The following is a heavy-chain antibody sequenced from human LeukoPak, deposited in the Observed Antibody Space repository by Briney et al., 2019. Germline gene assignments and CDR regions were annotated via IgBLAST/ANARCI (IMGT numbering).Heavy chain of an antibody. V-gene: IGHV4-39*01. CDR1: GGSISSSSYY. D-gene: IGHD6-13*01. J-gene: IGHJ6*03. CDR2: IYYSGST. Sequence: PSETLSLTCTVSGGSISSSSYYWGWIRQPPGKGLEWIGSIYYSGSTYYNPTLKSRVTISVDTSKNQFSLKLSSVTAADTAVYYCARQNGSSWYYYYYYYMDVWGKGTTVTISS. CDR3: ARQNGSSWYYYYYYYMDV.